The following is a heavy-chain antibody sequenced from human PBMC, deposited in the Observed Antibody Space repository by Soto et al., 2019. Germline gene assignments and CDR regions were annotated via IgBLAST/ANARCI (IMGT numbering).Heavy chain of an antibody. CDR2: MNPNSGNT. D-gene: IGHD3-3*01. Sequence: ASVKVSCKASGYTFTSYDINWVRQATGQGLEWMGWMNPNSGNTGYAQKFQGRVTMTRNTSISTAYMELSSLRSEDTAVYYCARVYLYYDFWSGYGPYYYYMDVRAKGTTVTVSS. V-gene: IGHV1-8*01. J-gene: IGHJ6*03. CDR3: ARVYLYYDFWSGYGPYYYYMDV. CDR1: GYTFTSYD.